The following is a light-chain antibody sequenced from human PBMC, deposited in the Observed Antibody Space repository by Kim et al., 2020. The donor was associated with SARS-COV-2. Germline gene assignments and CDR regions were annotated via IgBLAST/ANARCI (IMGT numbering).Light chain of an antibody. V-gene: IGLV1-44*01. Sequence: QGVTISCSGSSSNIRTNAVNWYRQLPRTAPKLLSYSSNQRPSGVPDRFSGSKSGTSASLAISGLQSESEADYYCAAWDDSLSGFYVFGTGTKVTVL. CDR3: AAWDDSLSGFYV. CDR2: SSN. CDR1: SSNIRTNA. J-gene: IGLJ1*01.